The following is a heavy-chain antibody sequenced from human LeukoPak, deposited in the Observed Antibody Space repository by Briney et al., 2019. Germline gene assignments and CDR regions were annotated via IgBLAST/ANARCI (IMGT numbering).Heavy chain of an antibody. CDR3: AREPTQKHIVVVTALDY. V-gene: IGHV1-2*02. D-gene: IGHD2-21*02. J-gene: IGHJ4*02. Sequence: GASVKVSCKASGYTFTGYYMHWVRQAPGQGLEWMGWINPNSGGTNYAQKFQGRVAMTRDTSISTAYMELSGLRSDDTAVYYCAREPTQKHIVVVTALDYWGQGTLVTVSS. CDR2: INPNSGGT. CDR1: GYTFTGYY.